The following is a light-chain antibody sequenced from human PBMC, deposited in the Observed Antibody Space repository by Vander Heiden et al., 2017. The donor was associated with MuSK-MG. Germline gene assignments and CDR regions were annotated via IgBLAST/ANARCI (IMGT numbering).Light chain of an antibody. V-gene: IGLV1-44*01. CDR2: CNN. Sequence: SVLTQPPSASGTPGQRVTIPCSGSSSNLGSNTVNWYQQLTGTAPKLLIYCNNQRPSGVPDRFSGAKSGTSASVAISGLQAEDEADYYCAAWDDSRNAVVFGGGTKLTVL. CDR1: SSNLGSNT. CDR3: AAWDDSRNAVV. J-gene: IGLJ2*01.